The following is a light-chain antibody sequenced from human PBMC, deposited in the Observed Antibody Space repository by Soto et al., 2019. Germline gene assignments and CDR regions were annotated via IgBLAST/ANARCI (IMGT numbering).Light chain of an antibody. CDR3: QQYNNWPPIT. CDR2: YAS. CDR1: QSVRNN. Sequence: EIMMTQSPATLSVSPGERATLSCRASQSVRNNLAWYQHKPGQVPRLLIYYASTRATGIPARFSVSGSGTEFTLTISSLQSEDVAVYYCQQYNNWPPITFGQGTRLEIK. J-gene: IGKJ5*01. V-gene: IGKV3-15*01.